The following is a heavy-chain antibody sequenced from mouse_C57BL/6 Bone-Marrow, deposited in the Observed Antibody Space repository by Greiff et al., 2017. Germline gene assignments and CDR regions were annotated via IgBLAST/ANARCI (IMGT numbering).Heavy chain of an antibody. CDR3: ANWSDD. D-gene: IGHD4-1*01. CDR1: GYTFTSYG. J-gene: IGHJ2*01. CDR2: IYIGNGYT. Sequence: EESGAELVRPGSSVKMSCKTSGYTFTSYGINWVKQRPGPGLEWIGYIYIGNGYTEYNEKFKGKATLTTDTSSSTANMQHSRRTAEDSANYFCANWSDDGGQGTTLKVSS. V-gene: IGHV1-58*01.